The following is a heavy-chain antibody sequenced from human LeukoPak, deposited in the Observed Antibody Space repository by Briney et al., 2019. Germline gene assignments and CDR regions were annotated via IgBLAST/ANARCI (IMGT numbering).Heavy chain of an antibody. J-gene: IGHJ3*02. CDR3: ARANYYYDSSGYRDAFDI. D-gene: IGHD3-22*01. CDR1: GLTFSSYS. Sequence: GGSLRLSCAASGLTFSSYSMNWVRQAPGKGLEWISSISSSSSYIYYADSVKGRFTISRDNAKNSLYLQMNSLRAEDTAVYYCARANYYYDSSGYRDAFDIWGQGTMVTVSS. V-gene: IGHV3-21*01. CDR2: ISSSSSYI.